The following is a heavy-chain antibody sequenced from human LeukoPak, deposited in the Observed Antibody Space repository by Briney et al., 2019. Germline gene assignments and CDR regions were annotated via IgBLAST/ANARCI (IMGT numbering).Heavy chain of an antibody. J-gene: IGHJ4*02. V-gene: IGHV4-30-4*07. CDR3: ARSCSGGTCYVGVY. Sequence: PSQTLSLTCAVSGGSISSGGYSWSWIRQPPGKGLEWIGYIYYSGSTYYNPSLKSRVTISVDTSKNQFSLKVSSVTAADTAMYYCARSCSGGTCYVGVYWGQGTLVTVSS. CDR2: IYYSGST. D-gene: IGHD2-15*01. CDR1: GGSISSGGYS.